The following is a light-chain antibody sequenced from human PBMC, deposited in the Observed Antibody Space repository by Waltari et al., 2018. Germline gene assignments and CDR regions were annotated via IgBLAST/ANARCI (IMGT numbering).Light chain of an antibody. J-gene: IGLJ1*01. Sequence: QSVLTQPPSATGSPGQSVTISCTGTNSPVAAYNYVSWYQQHPGKVPKLLIYEVTKRPSGVPDRFSGSKSGNTASLTVSGLQADDEADYYCSSYAHNNHFVFGTGTKVTVL. CDR2: EVT. V-gene: IGLV2-8*01. CDR1: NSPVAAYNY. CDR3: SSYAHNNHFV.